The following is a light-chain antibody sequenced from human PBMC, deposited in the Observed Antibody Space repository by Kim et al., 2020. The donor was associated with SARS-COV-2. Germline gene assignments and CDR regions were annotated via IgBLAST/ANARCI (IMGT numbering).Light chain of an antibody. V-gene: IGKV2D-29*02. CDR1: QSLLHSDGMTY. Sequence: QPASISCKSSQSLLHSDGMTYLYWYLQKPGQSPQLLIFGASTRFSGVPDRFSGSGSGTDFTLQISRVEAEDVGVYYCMQTLQLPLTFGGGTKLEIK. J-gene: IGKJ4*01. CDR2: GAS. CDR3: MQTLQLPLT.